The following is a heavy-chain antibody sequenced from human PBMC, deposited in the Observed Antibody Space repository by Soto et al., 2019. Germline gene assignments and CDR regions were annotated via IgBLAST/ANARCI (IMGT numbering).Heavy chain of an antibody. D-gene: IGHD6-13*01. CDR3: TRAETSSWYPAFDI. Sequence: EVQVVESGGGLVQPGGSLRLSCEASAFTFSNYGMNWVRQAPGKGLEWVSHISYSSNTIYYADSVKGRFTISRDNAKNSLFLQMNSLRTEDTAVYYCTRAETSSWYPAFDIWGQGTMVTVSS. J-gene: IGHJ3*02. CDR2: ISYSSNTI. CDR1: AFTFSNYG. V-gene: IGHV3-48*01.